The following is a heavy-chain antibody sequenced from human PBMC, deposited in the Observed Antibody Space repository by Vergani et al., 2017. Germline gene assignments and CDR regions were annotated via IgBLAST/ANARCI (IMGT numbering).Heavy chain of an antibody. CDR2: IIPIFGTA. CDR3: AREGYCSGGSCYDSHRLDY. J-gene: IGHJ4*02. V-gene: IGHV1-69*06. D-gene: IGHD2-15*01. Sequence: QVQLVQSGAEVKKPGSSVKVSCKASGGTFSSYAISWVRQAPGQGLEWMGGIIPIFGTANYAQKFQGRVTLTADKSTSTAYMELSSLRSEDTAVYYCAREGYCSGGSCYDSHRLDYWGQGTLVTVSS. CDR1: GGTFSSYA.